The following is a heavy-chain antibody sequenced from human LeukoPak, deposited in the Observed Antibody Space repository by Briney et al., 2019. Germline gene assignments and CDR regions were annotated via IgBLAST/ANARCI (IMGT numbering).Heavy chain of an antibody. CDR2: IYYSGSA. J-gene: IGHJ4*02. V-gene: IGHV4-59*12. D-gene: IGHD4-11*01. Sequence: SETLSLTCTVSGGSISSYQWSWIRQSPGKGLEWIGNIYYSGSANYNPSLKSRVTISVDTSRNQFSLKLSSVTAADTAVYFCTSTYTRFSLYFDFWGQGTLVTVSS. CDR3: TSTYTRFSLYFDF. CDR1: GGSISSYQ.